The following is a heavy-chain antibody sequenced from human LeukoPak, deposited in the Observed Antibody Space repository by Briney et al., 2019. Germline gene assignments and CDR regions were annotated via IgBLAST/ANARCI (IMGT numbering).Heavy chain of an antibody. CDR2: ITGSGGST. D-gene: IGHD5-18*01. CDR3: AKDGVRGYSYGSEYYFDY. CDR1: GLTFSSYA. J-gene: IGHJ4*02. Sequence: GGSLRLSCAASGLTFSSYAMSWVRQAPGKGLEWVSAITGSGGSTSYADSVKGRFTISRDNSKNTLYLQMNSLRVEDTAIYYCAKDGVRGYSYGSEYYFDYWGQGTLVTVSS. V-gene: IGHV3-23*01.